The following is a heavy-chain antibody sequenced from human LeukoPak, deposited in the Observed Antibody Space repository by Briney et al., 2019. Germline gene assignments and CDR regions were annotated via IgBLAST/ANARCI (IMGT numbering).Heavy chain of an antibody. Sequence: SETLSLTCTVSGGSISSYYWSWIRQPAGKGLEWIGRIYSSGSTNYNPSLKSRVTMSVDTSKNQFSLKVSSVTAADTAVYYCARVFIYGDHNDYWGQGTLVTVSS. D-gene: IGHD4-17*01. CDR3: ARVFIYGDHNDY. CDR1: GGSISSYY. CDR2: IYSSGST. V-gene: IGHV4-4*07. J-gene: IGHJ4*02.